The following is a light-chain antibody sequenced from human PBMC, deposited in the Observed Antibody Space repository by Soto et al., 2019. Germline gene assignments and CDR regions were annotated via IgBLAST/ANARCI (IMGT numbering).Light chain of an antibody. CDR2: NND. V-gene: IGLV1-44*01. Sequence: QSVLTQPPSLSGTPGQRVTISCSGRHSNVGVNTVCWYQQLPGAAPKLLLYNNDQRPSGVPDRFSGSKSGTSASLAISALQSEDEADYYCAAWDDSLSGVVIGGGTKLTVL. CDR1: HSNVGVNT. CDR3: AAWDDSLSGVV. J-gene: IGLJ2*01.